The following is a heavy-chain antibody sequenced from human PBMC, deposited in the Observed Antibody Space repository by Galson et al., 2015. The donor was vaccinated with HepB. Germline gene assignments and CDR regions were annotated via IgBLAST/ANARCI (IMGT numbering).Heavy chain of an antibody. J-gene: IGHJ3*01. V-gene: IGHV3-30-3*01. Sequence: SLRLSCAASGFTFSSYAMHWVRQAPGKGLEWVAVISYDGSNKYYADSVRGRFTISRDNSKNTLYLQMNSLRAEDTAVYYCARGGITIFGVALDYLAWGQGTMVTVSS. CDR2: ISYDGSNK. CDR3: ARGGITIFGVALDYLA. CDR1: GFTFSSYA. D-gene: IGHD3-3*01.